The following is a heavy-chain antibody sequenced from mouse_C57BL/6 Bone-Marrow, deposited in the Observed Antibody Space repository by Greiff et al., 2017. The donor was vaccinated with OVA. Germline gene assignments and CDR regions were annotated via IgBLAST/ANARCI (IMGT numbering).Heavy chain of an antibody. V-gene: IGHV5-12*01. Sequence: EVKLVESGGGLVQPGGSLKLSCAASGFTFSDYYMYWVRQTPEKRLEWVAYISNGGGSTYYPDTVKGRFTISRDNAKNTLYLQMSCLKSEDTAMYYCARQTTVVGSWYFDVWGTGTTVTVSS. CDR1: GFTFSDYY. D-gene: IGHD1-1*01. J-gene: IGHJ1*03. CDR2: ISNGGGST. CDR3: ARQTTVVGSWYFDV.